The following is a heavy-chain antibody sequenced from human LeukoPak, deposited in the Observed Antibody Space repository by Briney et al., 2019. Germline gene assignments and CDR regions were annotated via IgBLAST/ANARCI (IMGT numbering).Heavy chain of an antibody. CDR3: ARDTAGGRGY. CDR1: RFTFNNYA. D-gene: IGHD2-8*02. CDR2: ISDRNNST. V-gene: IGHV3-23*01. Sequence: PGGSLRLSCAASRFTFNNYAMSWVRQAPGKGLEWVSTISDRNNSTYYADSVKGRFTISRDNSKNTLYLQMNSLRAEDTAVYYCARDTAGGRGYWGQGTLVTVS. J-gene: IGHJ4*02.